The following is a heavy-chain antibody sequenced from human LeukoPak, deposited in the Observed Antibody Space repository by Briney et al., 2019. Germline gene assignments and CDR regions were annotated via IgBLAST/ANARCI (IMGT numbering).Heavy chain of an antibody. J-gene: IGHJ3*02. CDR1: GGSISSYY. CDR2: IYTSGST. CDR3: ARDIAVAGTGAFDI. Sequence: PSETLSLTCTVSGGSISSYYWIWIRQPAGKGLEWIGRIYTSGSTNYNPSLKSRVTMSVDTSKNQFSLKLSSVTAADTAVYYCARDIAVAGTGAFDIWGQGTMVTVSS. V-gene: IGHV4-4*07. D-gene: IGHD6-19*01.